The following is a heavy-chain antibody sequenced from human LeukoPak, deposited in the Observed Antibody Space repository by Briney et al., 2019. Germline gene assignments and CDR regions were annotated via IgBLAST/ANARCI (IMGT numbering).Heavy chain of an antibody. CDR2: INPNSGDT. Sequence: ASVKVSCKASGYTFTGYYMHWVRQAPGQGLQWMGWINPNSGDTYFPQKFQGRVTMTTDTSITTAYMELSRLRSDDTAVYYCARGGNYGSGTYTAFDYWGQGALVTVSS. D-gene: IGHD3-10*01. CDR3: ARGGNYGSGTYTAFDY. V-gene: IGHV1-2*02. J-gene: IGHJ4*02. CDR1: GYTFTGYY.